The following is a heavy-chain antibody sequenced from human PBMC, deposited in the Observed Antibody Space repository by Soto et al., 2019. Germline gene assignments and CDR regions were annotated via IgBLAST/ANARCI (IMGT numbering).Heavy chain of an antibody. CDR2: IYYSGST. J-gene: IGHJ3*02. Sequence: QVQLQESGPGLVKPSQTLSLTCTVSGGSISSGGYYWSWIRQHPGKGLEWIGFIYYSGSTYYNPSLKSRVTISVDTSKNQFSLKLSSVTAADTAVYYCARYDNRGSHGVDIWGQGTMVTVSS. D-gene: IGHD3-22*01. CDR1: GGSISSGGYY. V-gene: IGHV4-31*03. CDR3: ARYDNRGSHGVDI.